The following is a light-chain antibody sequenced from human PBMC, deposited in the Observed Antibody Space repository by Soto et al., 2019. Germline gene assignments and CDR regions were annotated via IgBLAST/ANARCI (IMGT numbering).Light chain of an antibody. V-gene: IGKV1-5*01. CDR2: DAS. J-gene: IGKJ1*01. CDR1: QSISSW. Sequence: DIQMTRAPSTLSASVGDRVTITCRASQSISSWFAWYQRKPGKAPKLLIYDASSLESGVPSRFSGGGSGTEFTLTISSLQPDDFATYYCQQYNSYWTFGQGTKVDIK. CDR3: QQYNSYWT.